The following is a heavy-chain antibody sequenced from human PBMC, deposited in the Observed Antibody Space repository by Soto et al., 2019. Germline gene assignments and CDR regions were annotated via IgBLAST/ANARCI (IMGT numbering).Heavy chain of an antibody. V-gene: IGHV2-5*02. J-gene: IGHJ6*02. Sequence: QITLKESGPTLVKPTQTLTLTCTFSGFSLTTSGVGVAWIRQPPGKALEWLALIYWDDDRRYRASLESRFSITRDTSKNQVVLTMTDMDPVDTATYYCAHTFGLSNYLIYGVDVWGQGTTVTVSS. CDR1: GFSLTTSGVG. CDR3: AHTFGLSNYLIYGVDV. D-gene: IGHD3-10*01. CDR2: IYWDDDR.